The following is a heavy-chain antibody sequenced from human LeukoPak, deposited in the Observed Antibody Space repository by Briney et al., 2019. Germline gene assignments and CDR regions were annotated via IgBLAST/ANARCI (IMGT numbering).Heavy chain of an antibody. D-gene: IGHD2-2*01. CDR2: IKQDGSEK. CDR1: GFTFSSYW. V-gene: IGHV3-7*01. Sequence: GGSLRLTCAASGFTFSSYWMSWVRQAPGKGLEWVANIKQDGSEKYYVDSVKGRFTISRDNSKNTLYLQMNSLRAEDTAVYYCAKEVVPAALRNWFDPWGQGTLVTVSS. CDR3: AKEVVPAALRNWFDP. J-gene: IGHJ5*02.